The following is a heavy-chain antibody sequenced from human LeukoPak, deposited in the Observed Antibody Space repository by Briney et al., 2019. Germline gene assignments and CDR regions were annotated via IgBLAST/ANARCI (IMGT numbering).Heavy chain of an antibody. D-gene: IGHD3-22*01. CDR1: GFTFSDHH. Sequence: GGSLRLSCAASGFTFSDHHMDWVRQAPGKGLEWIGRSKNKDYAYSTVYAASVKGRFTFSRDDPKNSLYLQMNSLTTEDTAVYYCAREITMIVVVRWEMDFDYWGQGTLVTVSS. CDR3: AREITMIVVVRWEMDFDY. J-gene: IGHJ4*02. CDR2: SKNKDYAYST. V-gene: IGHV3-72*01.